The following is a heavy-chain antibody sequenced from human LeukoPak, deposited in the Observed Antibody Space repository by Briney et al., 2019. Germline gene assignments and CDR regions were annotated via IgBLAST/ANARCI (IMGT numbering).Heavy chain of an antibody. D-gene: IGHD2-2*01. CDR3: ARDHCSSTSCCLSAYYFDY. CDR1: GFTFSSYW. CDR2: INSDGSST. Sequence: GGSLRLSCAASGFTFSSYWMHWVRQAPGKGLVWVSRINSDGSSTTYADSVKGRFTISRDNAKNTLYLQMNSLRAEDTAVYYCARDHCSSTSCCLSAYYFDYWGQGTLVTVSS. J-gene: IGHJ4*02. V-gene: IGHV3-74*01.